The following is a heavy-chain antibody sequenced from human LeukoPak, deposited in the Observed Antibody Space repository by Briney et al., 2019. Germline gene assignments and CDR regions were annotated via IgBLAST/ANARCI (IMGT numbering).Heavy chain of an antibody. CDR1: GFTFSSYS. CDR2: IGISGGNT. V-gene: IGHV3-48*01. D-gene: IGHD2-2*01. CDR3: ARDTKYAFDN. Sequence: PGGSLRLSCAASGFTFSSYSMNWVRQAPGKGLEWISYIGISGGNTKYADSVKGRFTISGDKAKNSLYLQMNSLRVEDTAVYYCARDTKYAFDNWGQGTLVTVSS. J-gene: IGHJ4*02.